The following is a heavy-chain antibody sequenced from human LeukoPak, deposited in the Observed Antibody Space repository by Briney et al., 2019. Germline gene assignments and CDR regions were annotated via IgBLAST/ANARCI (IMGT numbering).Heavy chain of an antibody. CDR1: GFTFSDYA. J-gene: IGHJ4*02. CDR3: AKHLWRDLLWFGEGYYFGY. D-gene: IGHD3-10*01. Sequence: PGRSLRLSCAASGFTFSDYAMSWVRQAPGKGLECVSVISGSGGDTYYPDSVKGRFTISRDNSKNTLYLQMNSLRAEDTAVYYCAKHLWRDLLWFGEGYYFGYWGQGTLVTVSS. CDR2: ISGSGGDT. V-gene: IGHV3-23*01.